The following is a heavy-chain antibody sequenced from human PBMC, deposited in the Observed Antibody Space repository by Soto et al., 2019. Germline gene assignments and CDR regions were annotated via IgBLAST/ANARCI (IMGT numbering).Heavy chain of an antibody. CDR2: ISGSGDST. V-gene: IGHV3-23*01. J-gene: IGHJ2*01. CDR1: GFTFSSYA. D-gene: IGHD3-16*01. CDR3: AKRFGGWWYFDL. Sequence: PGGSLRLSCAASGFTFSSYAMSWVRQAPGKGLEWVSVISGSGDSTYYADSVKGRFTISRDNSKNTLYLQMNSLRAEDTAVYYCAKRFGGWWYFDLWGRGTLVTVSS.